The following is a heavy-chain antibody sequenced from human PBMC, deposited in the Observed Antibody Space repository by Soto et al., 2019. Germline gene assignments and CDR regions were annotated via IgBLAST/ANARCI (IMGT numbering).Heavy chain of an antibody. D-gene: IGHD3-10*01. CDR2: IWYDGSNK. CDR3: ARDQDRFGELLNTLDY. J-gene: IGHJ4*02. CDR1: GFTFSSYG. Sequence: QVQLVESGGGVVQPGRSLRLSCAASGFTFSSYGMHWVRQAPGKGLEWVAVIWYDGSNKYYADSVKGRFTISRDNSKNTLYLQMNSLRAEDTAVYYCARDQDRFGELLNTLDYWGQGTLVTVSS. V-gene: IGHV3-33*01.